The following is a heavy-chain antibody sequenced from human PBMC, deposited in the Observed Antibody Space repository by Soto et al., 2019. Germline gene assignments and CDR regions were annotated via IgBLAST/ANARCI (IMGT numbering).Heavy chain of an antibody. V-gene: IGHV3-33*06. CDR2: ICYDGSNK. CDR1: GFTFSSYG. J-gene: IGHJ6*02. CDR3: AKGSFIGHRSSCDAVGDYYYYGMDV. Sequence: QVQLVESGGGVVQPGRSLRLSCAASGFTFSSYGLHWVRQAPGKGLEWVALICYDGSNKNYADSVKGRFTISRDNSKNTLYLQMNSLRADDTAVYYCAKGSFIGHRSSCDAVGDYYYYGMDVWGQVTTVTVSS. D-gene: IGHD6-13*01.